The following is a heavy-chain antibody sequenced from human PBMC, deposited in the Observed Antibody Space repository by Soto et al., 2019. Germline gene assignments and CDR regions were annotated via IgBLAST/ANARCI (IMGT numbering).Heavy chain of an antibody. CDR3: ERVKWPLAAAPDV. J-gene: IGHJ6*02. CDR1: RFTISGHA. CDR2: ISYDGSEK. Sequence: RGSLRLSCAASRFTISGHAMHWVRQAPGKGLEWLAVISYDGSEKFYGDSVKGRFTISRDNAKNSLFLQMNSLSDEDTAVYYWERVKWPLAAAPDVWRQGNTVTVSS. V-gene: IGHV3-30*03. D-gene: IGHD2-15*01.